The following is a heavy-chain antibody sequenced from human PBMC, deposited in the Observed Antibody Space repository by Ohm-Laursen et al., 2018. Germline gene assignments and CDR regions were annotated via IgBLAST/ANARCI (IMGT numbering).Heavy chain of an antibody. CDR1: GFTFDNYA. V-gene: IGHV3-9*01. Sequence: SLRLSCTASGFTFDNYAMHWVRQAPGKGLEWVSGISWNNGYIGYADSVKGRFTISRDNVKNSLYLQMNSLRAEDTALYYCAKVEGYAGAHWGQGTLVTVSS. CDR3: AKVEGYAGAH. D-gene: IGHD3-16*01. CDR2: ISWNNGYI. J-gene: IGHJ4*02.